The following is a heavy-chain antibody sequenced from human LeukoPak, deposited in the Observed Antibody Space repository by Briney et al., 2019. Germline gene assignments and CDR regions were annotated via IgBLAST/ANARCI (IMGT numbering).Heavy chain of an antibody. CDR1: GFTFSSYV. D-gene: IGHD1-1*01. Sequence: GGSLRLSCAASGFTFSSYVMNWVRQAPGKGLEWVSYISSSGSTIYYADSVKGRFTISRDNAKNSLYLQMNSLRAEDTAVYYCARGVLNYYYYYYMDVWAKGPRSPSP. V-gene: IGHV3-48*03. J-gene: IGHJ6*03. CDR2: ISSSGSTI. CDR3: ARGVLNYYYYYYMDV.